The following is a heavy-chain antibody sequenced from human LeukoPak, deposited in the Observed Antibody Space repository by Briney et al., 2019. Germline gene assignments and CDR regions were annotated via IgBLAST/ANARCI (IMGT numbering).Heavy chain of an antibody. CDR2: ISSSGSCI. CDR1: GFTFSSYS. Sequence: PGGSLRLSCAASGFTFSSYSMNWVRQAPGKGLEWVSSISSSGSCIYYADSVKGRFTISRDNAKNSLYLQMNSLRAEDTAVYYCASKPFSENYLGYWGQGTLVTVSS. D-gene: IGHD3-10*01. J-gene: IGHJ4*02. CDR3: ASKPFSENYLGY. V-gene: IGHV3-21*01.